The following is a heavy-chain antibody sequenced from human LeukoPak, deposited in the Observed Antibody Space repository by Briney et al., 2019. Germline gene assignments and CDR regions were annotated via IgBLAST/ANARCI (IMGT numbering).Heavy chain of an antibody. CDR1: GFTVSSNY. D-gene: IGHD4-17*01. J-gene: IGHJ4*02. CDR3: ARITTVTTWYFDY. Sequence: GSLRLSCAASGFTVSSNYMSWVRQAPGKGLEGVSVIYSGGSTYYADSVKGRFTISRDNSKNTLYLQMNSLRAEDTAVYYCARITTVTTWYFDYWGQGTLVTVSS. CDR2: IYSGGST. V-gene: IGHV3-66*02.